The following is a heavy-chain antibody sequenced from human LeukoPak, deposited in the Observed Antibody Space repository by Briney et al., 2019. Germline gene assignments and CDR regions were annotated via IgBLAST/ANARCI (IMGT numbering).Heavy chain of an antibody. J-gene: IGHJ4*02. V-gene: IGHV3-7*01. CDR2: IKPDGSET. CDR3: GGFEHEAGLGW. D-gene: IGHD6-19*01. CDR1: GFMFNDYW. Sequence: GPLRLSCAASGFMFNDYWMMWVRQAPGEGLEWVANIKPDGSETYYMGSVRGRFTISRDNAKNLLYLQMNHLRGEDTAVYYCGGFEHEAGLGWWGQGTLVAVST.